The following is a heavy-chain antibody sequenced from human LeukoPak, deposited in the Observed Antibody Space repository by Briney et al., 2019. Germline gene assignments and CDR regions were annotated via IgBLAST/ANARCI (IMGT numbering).Heavy chain of an antibody. CDR1: GGSISSSSAY. D-gene: IGHD5-18*01. V-gene: IGHV4-39*01. CDR3: VSPRGFSYGYFDY. J-gene: IGHJ4*02. Sequence: SETLSLTCTVSGGSISSSSAYWGWIRQPPGKGLEWIGSIYYSKNTYYNPSLKSGVTISADTCKNQFSLTLGSVSATDTAVYYCVSPRGFSYGYFDYWGQGTLVTVSS. CDR2: IYYSKNT.